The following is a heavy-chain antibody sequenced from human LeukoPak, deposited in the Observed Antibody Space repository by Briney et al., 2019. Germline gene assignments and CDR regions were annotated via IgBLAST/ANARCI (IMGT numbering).Heavy chain of an antibody. CDR1: GGSISSYY. D-gene: IGHD1-26*01. CDR3: ARHGGSYLPYYFDY. Sequence: SETLSLTCTVSGGSISSYYWSWLRQPAGRGLEWLGRIYTSGSTNYNPSLKSRVTMSVDTSKNQFSLKLSSVTAADTAVYYCARHGGSYLPYYFDYWGQGTLVTVSS. J-gene: IGHJ4*02. V-gene: IGHV4-4*07. CDR2: IYTSGST.